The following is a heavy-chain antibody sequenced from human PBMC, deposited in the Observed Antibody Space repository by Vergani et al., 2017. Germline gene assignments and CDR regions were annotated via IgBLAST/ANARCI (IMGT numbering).Heavy chain of an antibody. D-gene: IGHD2-2*01. V-gene: IGHV3-23*01. CDR1: GFTFSTYA. CDR2: ISGSGGSK. Sequence: EVQLLESGGDLVQPGGSLRLSCAASGFTFSTYAMTWVRQAPGKGLEWVSAISGSGGSKYYADSVKGRFTISRDNSKNTLYLQMNSLRAEDTAVYYCAKDRGDIVVVPAAFFDYWGQGTLVTVSS. CDR3: AKDRGDIVVVPAAFFDY. J-gene: IGHJ4*02.